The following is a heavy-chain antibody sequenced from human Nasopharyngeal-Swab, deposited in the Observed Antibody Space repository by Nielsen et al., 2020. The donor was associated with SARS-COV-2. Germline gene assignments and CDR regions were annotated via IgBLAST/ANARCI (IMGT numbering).Heavy chain of an antibody. V-gene: IGHV4-34*01. CDR1: GGSFSGYY. Sequence: ESLRLSCAVYGGSFSGYYWSWIRQPPGKGLEWIGEINHSGSTNYNPSLKSRVTISVDTSKNQFSLKMSSVAAADTAVYYCARGGGVWGSYYYYWGQGTLVTVSS. D-gene: IGHD1-26*01. CDR3: ARGGGVWGSYYYY. CDR2: INHSGST. J-gene: IGHJ4*02.